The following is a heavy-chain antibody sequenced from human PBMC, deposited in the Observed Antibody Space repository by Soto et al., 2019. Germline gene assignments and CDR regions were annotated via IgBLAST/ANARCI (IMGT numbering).Heavy chain of an antibody. V-gene: IGHV6-1*01. J-gene: IGHJ5*02. Sequence: QVPLQQSGPGLVKPSQTLSLTCAISGDSVSSNSAAWNWIRQSPSRGLEWLGRTYYRSKWYNDYAVSVKSRITINPDTSKNQFSLQLNSVTPEDTAVYYCARGGWVATIEGEYNWFDPWGQGTLVTVSS. CDR2: TYYRSKWYN. CDR3: ARGGWVATIEGEYNWFDP. CDR1: GDSVSSNSAA. D-gene: IGHD5-12*01.